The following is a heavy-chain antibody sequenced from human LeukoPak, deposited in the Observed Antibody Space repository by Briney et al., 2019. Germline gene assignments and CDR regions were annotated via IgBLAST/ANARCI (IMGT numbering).Heavy chain of an antibody. CDR3: AKDIGGPLDYYYCMDV. V-gene: IGHV3-9*01. Sequence: PGGSLRLSCAASGFTFDDYAMHWVRQAPGKGLEWVSGISWNSGSIGYADSVKGRFTISRDNAKNSLYLQMNSLRAEDTTLYYCAKDIGGPLDYYYCMDVWGQGTTVTVSS. CDR2: ISWNSGSI. D-gene: IGHD6-25*01. J-gene: IGHJ6*02. CDR1: GFTFDDYA.